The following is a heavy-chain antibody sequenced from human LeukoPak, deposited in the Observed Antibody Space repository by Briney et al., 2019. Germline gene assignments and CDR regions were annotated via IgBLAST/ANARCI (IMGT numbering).Heavy chain of an antibody. D-gene: IGHD3-9*01. CDR2: MNPNSGNT. CDR1: GYTFTSYD. V-gene: IGHV1-8*01. Sequence: GASVKVSCKASGYTFTSYDINWVRQATGQGLEWMGWMNPNSGNTGYAQKFQGRVTITRNTSISTAYMELSSLRSEDTAVYYCARGYDILTGYPSDAFDIWGQGTMVTVSS. CDR3: ARGYDILTGYPSDAFDI. J-gene: IGHJ3*02.